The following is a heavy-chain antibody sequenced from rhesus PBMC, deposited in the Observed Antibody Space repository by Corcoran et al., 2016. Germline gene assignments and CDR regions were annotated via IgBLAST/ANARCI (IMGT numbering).Heavy chain of an antibody. D-gene: IGHD2-27*01. J-gene: IGHJ4*01. CDR1: GGSISGHY. Sequence: QVQLQESGPGLVKPSETLSLTCAVSGGSISGHYWNWIRQPPGKGLEWIGYIGSSSENTYYNPSLKSRVTFSTDTSKNHFSLKLNSVTAADTAVYYCARTGREYCSGISCYPLDYWGQGILVTVSS. V-gene: IGHV4-165*02. CDR3: ARTGREYCSGISCYPLDY. CDR2: IGSSSENT.